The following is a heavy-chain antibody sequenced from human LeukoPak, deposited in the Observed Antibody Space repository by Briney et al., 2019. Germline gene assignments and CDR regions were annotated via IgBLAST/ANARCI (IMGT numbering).Heavy chain of an antibody. CDR3: ARGGPYDFWSGYTNFDY. CDR1: GYTFTSYG. Sequence: ASVKVSFKASGYTFTSYGISWVRQAPGQGLEWMGWISAYNGNTNYAQKLHGRVTMTPDTSTSTAYMELRSLRSDDTAVYYCARGGPYDFWSGYTNFDYWGQGTLVTVSS. V-gene: IGHV1-18*01. J-gene: IGHJ4*02. D-gene: IGHD3-3*01. CDR2: ISAYNGNT.